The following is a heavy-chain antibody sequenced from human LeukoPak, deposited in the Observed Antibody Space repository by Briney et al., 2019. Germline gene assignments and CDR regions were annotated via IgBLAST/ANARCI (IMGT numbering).Heavy chain of an antibody. CDR2: ISWNSGSI. Sequence: PGGSLRLSCAASGFTFDDYAMHWVRQAPGKGLEWVSGISWNSGSIGYADSVKGRFTISRDNAKNSLYLQMNSLRAEDTALYYCAKDRYEQQLASFWFDPWGQGTLVTVSS. J-gene: IGHJ5*02. D-gene: IGHD6-13*01. V-gene: IGHV3-9*01. CDR1: GFTFDDYA. CDR3: AKDRYEQQLASFWFDP.